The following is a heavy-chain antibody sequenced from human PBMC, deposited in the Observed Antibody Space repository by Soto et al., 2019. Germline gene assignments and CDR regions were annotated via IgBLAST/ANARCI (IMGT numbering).Heavy chain of an antibody. CDR2: INSDGSST. CDR1: GFTFSSYW. CDR3: AKAPDSSGYSFYYYYGMDV. D-gene: IGHD3-22*01. Sequence: GGSLRLSCAASGFTFSSYWMHWVRQAPGKGLVWVSRINSDGSSTSYADSVKGRFTISRDNSKNTLYLQMNSLRAEDTAVYYCAKAPDSSGYSFYYYYGMDVWGQGTTVTVSS. J-gene: IGHJ6*02. V-gene: IGHV3-74*01.